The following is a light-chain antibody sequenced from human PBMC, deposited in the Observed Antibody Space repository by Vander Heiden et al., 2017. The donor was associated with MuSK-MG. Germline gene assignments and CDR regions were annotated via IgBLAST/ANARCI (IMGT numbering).Light chain of an antibody. CDR3: QQTDNNPPRT. CDR2: VAS. Sequence: DIQMTQSPSSLSASVGDRVTITCRASQSINSYFNWYQQKAGKAPKLLIYVASSLQSGVASRFSGSGDGKDLTLTISSRQQEDFAAYYCQQTDNNPPRTFGQGTKVEIK. J-gene: IGKJ1*01. V-gene: IGKV1-39*01. CDR1: QSINSY.